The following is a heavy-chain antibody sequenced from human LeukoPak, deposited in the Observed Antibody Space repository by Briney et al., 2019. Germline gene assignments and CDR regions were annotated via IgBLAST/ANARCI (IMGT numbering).Heavy chain of an antibody. Sequence: ASVKVSCKASGYTFHAWYIHWVRQAPGQGLEWMGWINPNSGGTNYAQKFQGRVTMTRDTSISTAYMDLSRLRSDDTAVYYCARELARWELPDYWGQGTLVTVSS. J-gene: IGHJ4*02. V-gene: IGHV1-2*02. CDR1: GYTFHAWY. CDR2: INPNSGGT. CDR3: ARELARWELPDY. D-gene: IGHD2-15*01.